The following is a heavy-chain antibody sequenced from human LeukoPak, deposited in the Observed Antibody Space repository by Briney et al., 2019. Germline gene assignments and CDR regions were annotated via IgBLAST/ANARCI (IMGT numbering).Heavy chain of an antibody. V-gene: IGHV4-59*01. Sequence: PSETLSLTCTVSGGSISSYYWSWIRQPPGKGLEWIGYIYYSGSTNYNPSLKSRVTISVDTSKNQFSLKLSSVTAADTAVYYCARGGGRLEMATITRISDAFDIWGQGTMVTVSS. CDR2: IYYSGST. D-gene: IGHD5-24*01. J-gene: IGHJ3*02. CDR3: ARGGGRLEMATITRISDAFDI. CDR1: GGSISSYY.